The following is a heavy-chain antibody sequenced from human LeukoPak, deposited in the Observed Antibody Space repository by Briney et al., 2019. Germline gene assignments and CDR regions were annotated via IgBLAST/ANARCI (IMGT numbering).Heavy chain of an antibody. Sequence: SETLSLTCTVSGGSISSYYWSWIRQPPGKGLEWIGYIYYSGSTYYNPSLKSRVTISVDTSKNQFSLKLSSVTAADTAVYYCGRDHRGQLWEWGQGTLVTVSS. J-gene: IGHJ4*02. CDR3: GRDHRGQLWE. CDR2: IYYSGST. D-gene: IGHD5-18*01. CDR1: GGSISSYY. V-gene: IGHV4-59*01.